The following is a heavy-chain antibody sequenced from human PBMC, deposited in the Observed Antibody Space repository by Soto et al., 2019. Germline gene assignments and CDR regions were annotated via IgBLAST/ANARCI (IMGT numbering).Heavy chain of an antibody. CDR3: ARAVVTAIIVSWFDP. CDR1: GYTFTSYY. J-gene: IGHJ5*02. V-gene: IGHV1-46*01. D-gene: IGHD2-21*02. CDR2: INPSGGST. Sequence: ASVKVSCKASGYTFTSYYMHWVRQAPGQGLEWMGIINPSGGSTSYAQKFQGRVTMTRDTSTSTVYMELSSLRSEDTAVYYCARAVVTAIIVSWFDPWGQGTLVTVS.